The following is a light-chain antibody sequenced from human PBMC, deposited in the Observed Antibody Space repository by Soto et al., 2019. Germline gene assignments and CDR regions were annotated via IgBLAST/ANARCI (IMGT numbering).Light chain of an antibody. CDR2: EVN. Sequence: QSALTQPPSASGSPGQSVTISCTGTNSDVGGYNYVSWYQQYPGKAPKLIIYEVNERPSEVPDRFSGSKSGNTASLTVSGLQTADEADYYCSSYAGSNWYVFGTGTKVTVL. V-gene: IGLV2-8*01. CDR3: SSYAGSNWYV. J-gene: IGLJ1*01. CDR1: NSDVGGYNY.